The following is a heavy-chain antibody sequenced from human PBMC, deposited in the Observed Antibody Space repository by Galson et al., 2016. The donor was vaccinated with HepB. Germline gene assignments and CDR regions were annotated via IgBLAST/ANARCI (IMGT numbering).Heavy chain of an antibody. J-gene: IGHJ4*02. CDR2: VNPSGGST. V-gene: IGHV1-46*01. CDR3: ARVNRVFISTWYFDY. Sequence: SVKVSCKASGYTFTHHYIHWVRQAPGQGLEWVAIVNPSGGSTTFAQRFQGRATMTSDTSTNTIYMELRNLRSDDTAMYYCARVNRVFISTWYFDYWGQGTLLTVSS. CDR1: GYTFTHHY. D-gene: IGHD1-14*01.